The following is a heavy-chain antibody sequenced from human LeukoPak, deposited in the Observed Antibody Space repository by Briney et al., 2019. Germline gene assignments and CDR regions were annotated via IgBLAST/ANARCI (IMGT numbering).Heavy chain of an antibody. V-gene: IGHV4-39*01. CDR1: GGSISSSSYY. Sequence: SETLSLTCTVSGGSISSSSYYWGWIRQPPGKGLEWIGSIYYSGSTYYNPSLKSRVTISVDTSKNQFSLKLSSVTAADTAVYYYAGARDYYYMDVWGKGTTVTVSS. J-gene: IGHJ6*03. CDR3: AGARDYYYMDV. CDR2: IYYSGST.